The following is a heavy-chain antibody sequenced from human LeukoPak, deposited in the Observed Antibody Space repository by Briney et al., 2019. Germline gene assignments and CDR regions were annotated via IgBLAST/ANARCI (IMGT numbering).Heavy chain of an antibody. Sequence: ASVKVSCKAFGGTFTSYDINWVRQATGQGLQWMGWMNPNSGNTGYAQKFQGRVTMTRNTSISTAYMELSSLRSEDTAVYFCARQWNWNQGGPFDIWGQGTLVTVSS. CDR2: MNPNSGNT. V-gene: IGHV1-8*01. D-gene: IGHD1-1*01. CDR1: GGTFTSYD. CDR3: ARQWNWNQGGPFDI. J-gene: IGHJ3*02.